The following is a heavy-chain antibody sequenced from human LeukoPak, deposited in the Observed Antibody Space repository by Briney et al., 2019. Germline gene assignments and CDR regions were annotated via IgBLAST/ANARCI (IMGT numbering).Heavy chain of an antibody. J-gene: IGHJ6*03. CDR2: INPSGGST. CDR1: EYTFTNYY. CDR3: ARRYYYNYYMDV. V-gene: IGHV1-46*01. Sequence: GASVKVSCKASEYTFTNYYMHWVRQAPGQGLEWMGIINPSGGSTSYAQKFQGRVTMTRDMSTSTVYMELSSLRSEDTAVYYCARRYYYNYYMDVWGEGTTVTISS.